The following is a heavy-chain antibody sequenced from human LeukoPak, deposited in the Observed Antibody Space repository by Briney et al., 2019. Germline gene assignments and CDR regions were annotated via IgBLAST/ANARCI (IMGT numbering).Heavy chain of an antibody. CDR1: GFTFSSYS. CDR2: ISSSSYI. D-gene: IGHD3-16*01. CDR3: AREGAPLDY. J-gene: IGHJ4*02. V-gene: IGHV3-21*05. Sequence: GGSLRLSCAASGFTFSSYSMNWVRQAPGKGLEWVSYISSSSYIYYADSVKGRFTISRDNAMNSLYLQMNSLRAEDTAVYYCAREGAPLDYWGQGTLVTVSS.